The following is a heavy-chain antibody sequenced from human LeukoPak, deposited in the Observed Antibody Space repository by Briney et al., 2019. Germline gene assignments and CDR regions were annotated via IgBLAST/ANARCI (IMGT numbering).Heavy chain of an antibody. CDR3: ARDGYSNYWYLNL. CDR2: ISGTGGRT. Sequence: GGSLRLSCAASGFAFSSYAMSWVRQAPGKGLEWVSSISGTGGRTYYADSVKGRFTIPRDNSKNTLDLQMNSLRADDTAVYYCARDGYSNYWYLNLWGQGTLVTVSS. V-gene: IGHV3-23*01. D-gene: IGHD6-13*01. J-gene: IGHJ4*02. CDR1: GFAFSSYA.